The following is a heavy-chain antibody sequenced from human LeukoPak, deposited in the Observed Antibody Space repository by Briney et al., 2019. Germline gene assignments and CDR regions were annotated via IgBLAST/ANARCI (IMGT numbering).Heavy chain of an antibody. CDR1: GGSISSSSYY. CDR3: ARVAREGGIAARPRYYFDY. D-gene: IGHD6-6*01. V-gene: IGHV4-39*07. CDR2: IYYSGST. Sequence: PSETLSLTCTVSGGSISSSSYYWGWIRQPPGKGLEWIGSIYYSGSTYYNPSLKSRVTISVDTSKNQFSLKLSSVTAADTAVYYCARVAREGGIAARPRYYFDYWGQGTLVTVSS. J-gene: IGHJ4*02.